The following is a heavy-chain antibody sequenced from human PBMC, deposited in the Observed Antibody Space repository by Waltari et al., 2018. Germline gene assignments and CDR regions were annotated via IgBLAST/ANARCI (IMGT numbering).Heavy chain of an antibody. J-gene: IGHJ3*02. V-gene: IGHV1-69*04. Sequence: QVQLVQSGADVRKPGSSVTLSCKASGGTFSSHAISWVRQAAGQGLEWMGGFIPILGIANYAPKFKGRVTITADESTSTAYMELSSLSAEDTAVYYCARQKVEMATGPAFDIWGQGTMVTVSS. D-gene: IGHD5-12*01. CDR1: GGTFSSHA. CDR2: FIPILGIA. CDR3: ARQKVEMATGPAFDI.